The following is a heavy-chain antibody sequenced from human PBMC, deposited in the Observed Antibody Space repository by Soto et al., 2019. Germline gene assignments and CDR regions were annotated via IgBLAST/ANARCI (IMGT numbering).Heavy chain of an antibody. CDR1: GFTFSSYG. Sequence: GGSLRLSCAASGFTFSSYGMHWVRQAPGKGLEWVAVISYDGSNKYYADSVKGRFTISRDNSKNTLYLQMNSLRAEDTAVYYCAKDRGESSGWYYMDVWGKGTTVTVSS. CDR2: ISYDGSNK. CDR3: AKDRGESSGWYYMDV. J-gene: IGHJ6*03. V-gene: IGHV3-30*18. D-gene: IGHD6-19*01.